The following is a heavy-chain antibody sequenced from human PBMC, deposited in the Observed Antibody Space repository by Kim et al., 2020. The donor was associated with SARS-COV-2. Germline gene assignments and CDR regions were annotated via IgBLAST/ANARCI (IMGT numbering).Heavy chain of an antibody. D-gene: IGHD3-3*01. CDR3: ARVADFWSGYYFYYYGMDV. V-gene: IGHV3-21*01. CDR2: ISSSSSYI. J-gene: IGHJ6*02. Sequence: GGSLRLSCAASGFTFSSYSMNWVRQAPGKGLEWVSSISSSSSYIYYADSVKGRFTISRDNAKNSLYLQMNSLRAEDTAVYYCARVADFWSGYYFYYYGMDVWGQGTTVTVSS. CDR1: GFTFSSYS.